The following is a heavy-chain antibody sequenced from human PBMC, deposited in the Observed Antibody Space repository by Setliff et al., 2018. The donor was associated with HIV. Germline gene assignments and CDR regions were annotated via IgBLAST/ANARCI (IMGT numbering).Heavy chain of an antibody. J-gene: IGHJ1*01. Sequence: ASVKVSCKISGYTLTELSIHWVRQAPGKGLEWMANFDPEDGETFYAQKFQGRRTMTEDTSTDTAYMERSSLRSDDTAMYYCATDPGYSSTWYSESFQHWGQGTVVTVSS. V-gene: IGHV1-24*01. CDR1: GYTLTELS. CDR3: ATDPGYSSTWYSESFQH. CDR2: FDPEDGET. D-gene: IGHD6-13*01.